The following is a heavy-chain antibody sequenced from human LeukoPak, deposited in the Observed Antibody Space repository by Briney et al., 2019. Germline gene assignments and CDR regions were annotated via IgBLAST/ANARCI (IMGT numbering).Heavy chain of an antibody. CDR2: MNPNSGNT. CDR3: ATQRRGVVPGLFDY. V-gene: IGHV1-8*03. CDR1: GYTFTTYD. D-gene: IGHD2-2*01. Sequence: GASVKVSCKGSGYTFTTYDINWVRQATGQGLEWMGWMNPNSGNTGYAQKFQGRVTITRNTSISTAYMELSSLRSEDTAVYYCATQRRGVVPGLFDYWGQGTLVTVSS. J-gene: IGHJ4*02.